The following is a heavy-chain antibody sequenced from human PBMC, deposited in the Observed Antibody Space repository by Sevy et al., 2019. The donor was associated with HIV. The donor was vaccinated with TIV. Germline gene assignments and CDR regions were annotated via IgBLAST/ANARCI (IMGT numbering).Heavy chain of an antibody. CDR2: IRTKAYGGTT. V-gene: IGHV3-49*03. D-gene: IGHD3-10*02. Sequence: GSLRLSCTASGFTFGDYAMNWFRQAPGKGLEWVGFIRTKAYGGTTEYAASVKGRFTISRDDSKSMAYLQMNSLKTEDTAVYYCTRGRYTYVPFDYWGQGTLVTVSS. CDR3: TRGRYTYVPFDY. J-gene: IGHJ4*02. CDR1: GFTFGDYA.